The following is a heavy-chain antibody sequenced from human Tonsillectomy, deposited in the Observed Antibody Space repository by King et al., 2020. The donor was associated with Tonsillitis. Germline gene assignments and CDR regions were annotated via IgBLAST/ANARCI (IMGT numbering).Heavy chain of an antibody. Sequence: VQLVESGGGLVQPGGSLRLSCAASGFIFRNYVMSWVRQAPGKGLEWVSIIYSGSSSTYYADSVKGRFTISRDNSKNTLYLQMNSLRAEDTAVYYCALYSCLRFGESLGGYYAMDGWGQGTTVTVSS. CDR2: IYSGSSST. CDR1: GFIFRNYV. D-gene: IGHD3-10*01. V-gene: IGHV3-23*03. CDR3: ALYSCLRFGESLGGYYAMDG. J-gene: IGHJ6*02.